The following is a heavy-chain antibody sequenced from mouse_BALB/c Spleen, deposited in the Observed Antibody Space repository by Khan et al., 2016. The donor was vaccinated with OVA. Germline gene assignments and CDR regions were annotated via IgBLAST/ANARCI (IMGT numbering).Heavy chain of an antibody. CDR2: ISYSGGT. D-gene: IGHD1-1*01. J-gene: IGHJ2*01. CDR1: GYSITSGYA. V-gene: IGHV3-2*02. Sequence: QLEESGPGLVKPSQSLSLTCTVTGYSITSGYAWNWIRQFPGNKLEWMGYISYSGGTSYNPSLKSRISITRDTSKNQFFLTLNSVTTEDTATYYCARGNYYGYYFNNWGQGTPLTVSS. CDR3: ARGNYYGYYFNN.